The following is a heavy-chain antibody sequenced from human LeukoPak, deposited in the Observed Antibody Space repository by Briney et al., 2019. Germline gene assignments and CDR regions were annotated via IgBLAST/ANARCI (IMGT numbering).Heavy chain of an antibody. V-gene: IGHV3-15*04. CDR1: GFTFSNAW. CDR3: TTVERWLLRSSPY. Sequence: GGSLRLSCAASGFTFSNAWMTWVRQAPGKGLEWVGRIETKTDGGTTDYAAPVKGRFTISRDDSINTLYLQMNSLKTDDTAVYYCTTVERWLLRSSPYWGQGTLVTVSS. J-gene: IGHJ4*02. D-gene: IGHD5-24*01. CDR2: IETKTDGGTT.